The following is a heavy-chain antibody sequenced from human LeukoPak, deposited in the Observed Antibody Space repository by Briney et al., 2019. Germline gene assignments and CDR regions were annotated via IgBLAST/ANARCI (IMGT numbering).Heavy chain of an antibody. D-gene: IGHD3-22*01. Sequence: GGSLRLSCAASGFTFDDYAMHWVRQAPGKGLEWVSGISWNSGSIGYADSVKGRFTISRDNATNSLYLQMNSLRAEDMALYYCAKDSLRYYDSSGSTCYFDYWGQGTLVTVSS. J-gene: IGHJ4*02. CDR1: GFTFDDYA. V-gene: IGHV3-9*03. CDR2: ISWNSGSI. CDR3: AKDSLRYYDSSGSTCYFDY.